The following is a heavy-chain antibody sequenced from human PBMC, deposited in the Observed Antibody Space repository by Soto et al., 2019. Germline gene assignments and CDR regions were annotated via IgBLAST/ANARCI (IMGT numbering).Heavy chain of an antibody. Sequence: VQLVESGGGLVKPGGSLRLSCAASGFTFSSYSMNWVRQAPGKGLEWVSSISSSSYIYYADSVKGRFTISRDNAKNSLYLQMNSLRAEDTAVYYCVRLINFDWLLKDAFDIWGQGTMVTVSS. D-gene: IGHD3-9*01. V-gene: IGHV3-21*01. CDR3: VRLINFDWLLKDAFDI. CDR1: GFTFSSYS. CDR2: ISSSSYI. J-gene: IGHJ3*02.